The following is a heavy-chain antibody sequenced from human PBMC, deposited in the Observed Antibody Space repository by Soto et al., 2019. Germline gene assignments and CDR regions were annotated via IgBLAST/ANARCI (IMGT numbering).Heavy chain of an antibody. CDR1: GYTFTSYG. J-gene: IGHJ4*02. D-gene: IGHD3-22*01. Sequence: GASVKVSCKASGYTFTSYGIHWVRQAPGQRLEWMGWINAANGDTKYSPKFQGRVTITRDTSTDTAYMELSSLRSEDTAVYYCAISGHYYDSSWDYWGQGTLVTVSS. V-gene: IGHV1-3*01. CDR3: AISGHYYDSSWDY. CDR2: INAANGDT.